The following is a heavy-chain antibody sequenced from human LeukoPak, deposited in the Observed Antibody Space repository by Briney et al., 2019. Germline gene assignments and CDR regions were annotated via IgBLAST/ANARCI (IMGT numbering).Heavy chain of an antibody. Sequence: SVKVSCKASGGTFSSYAISWLRQAPGQGLEWMGGIIPIFGTANYAQKFQGRVTITTDESTSTAYMELSSLRSEDTAVCYCARTPGGEAIAAPPSYFDYWGQGTLVTVSS. CDR1: GGTFSSYA. J-gene: IGHJ4*02. D-gene: IGHD6-6*01. CDR3: ARTPGGEAIAAPPSYFDY. V-gene: IGHV1-69*05. CDR2: IIPIFGTA.